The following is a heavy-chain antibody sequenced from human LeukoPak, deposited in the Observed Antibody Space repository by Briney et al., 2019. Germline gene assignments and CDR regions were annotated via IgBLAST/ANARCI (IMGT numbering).Heavy chain of an antibody. CDR3: AIDRCYYGSGRAIDY. D-gene: IGHD3-10*01. V-gene: IGHV3-74*01. CDR1: GFTFSSYW. CDR2: INSDGSST. Sequence: AGGSLRLSCAASGFTFSSYWMHWVRQAPGKGLVWVSRINSDGSSTSYADSVKGRFTISRDNAKNTLYLQMNSLRAEDTAVYYCAIDRCYYGSGRAIDYWGQGTLVTVSS. J-gene: IGHJ4*02.